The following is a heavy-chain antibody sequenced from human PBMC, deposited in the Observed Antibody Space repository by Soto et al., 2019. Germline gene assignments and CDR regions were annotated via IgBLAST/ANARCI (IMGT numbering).Heavy chain of an antibody. J-gene: IGHJ6*02. Sequence: PSETLSLTCAVYGGSFSGYYWSWIRQPPGKGLEWIGEINHSGSTNYNPSLKSRATISVDTSKNEFSLRLSSVTAADTAVYYCARLNGYCISTNCHGYYGMDVWGQGTTVTVSS. D-gene: IGHD2-2*03. V-gene: IGHV4-34*01. CDR1: GGSFSGYY. CDR3: ARLNGYCISTNCHGYYGMDV. CDR2: INHSGST.